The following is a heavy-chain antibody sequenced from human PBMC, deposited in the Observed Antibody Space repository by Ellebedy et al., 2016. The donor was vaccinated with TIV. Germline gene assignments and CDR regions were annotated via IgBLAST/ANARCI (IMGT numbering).Heavy chain of an antibody. V-gene: IGHV4-31*03. Sequence: SETLSLXXTVSGGSISSGTYYWSWIRQLPGKGLEWIGYIYYSGSTYYNPSLKSRMTISIDTSKNQFSLKLISVTAADTAIYYCARKSPYDMDVWGQGTTVTVSS. CDR3: ARKSPYDMDV. CDR1: GGSISSGTYY. J-gene: IGHJ6*02. CDR2: IYYSGST.